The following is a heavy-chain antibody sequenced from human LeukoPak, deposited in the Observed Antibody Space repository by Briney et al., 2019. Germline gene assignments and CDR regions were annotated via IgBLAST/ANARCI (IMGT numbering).Heavy chain of an antibody. J-gene: IGHJ5*02. D-gene: IGHD4-17*01. Sequence: GSLRFSCAASGFPFSSYWMSWVRQAPGKGLEWVANIKQDGGEKFYVDSVKGRFTISRDNAKNSLYLQMNSLRAEDTAVYYCAKFSYGDYVAWGQGTLVIVSS. CDR3: AKFSYGDYVA. V-gene: IGHV3-7*01. CDR2: IKQDGGEK. CDR1: GFPFSSYW.